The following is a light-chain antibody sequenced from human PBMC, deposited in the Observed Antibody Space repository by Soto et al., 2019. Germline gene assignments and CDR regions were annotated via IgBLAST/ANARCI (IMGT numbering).Light chain of an antibody. CDR1: SSNIGAGYD. CDR3: QSYDSSLSGYV. J-gene: IGLJ1*01. Sequence: QSVLTQPPSVSGAPGQRVTISCTGSSSNIGAGYDVHWYQQLPGTAPKLLNYLNSNRPSGVPDRFSGSKSGTSASLAITGLQTEDEADYYCQSYDSSLSGYVFGTGTKLTVL. V-gene: IGLV1-40*01. CDR2: LNS.